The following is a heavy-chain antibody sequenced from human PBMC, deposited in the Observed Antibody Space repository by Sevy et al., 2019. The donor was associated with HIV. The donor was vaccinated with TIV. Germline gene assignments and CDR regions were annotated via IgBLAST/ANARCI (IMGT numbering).Heavy chain of an antibody. CDR1: GGSISSYY. Sequence: SETLSLTCTVSGGSISSYYWSWIRQPPGKGLEWIGYIYYSGSTNYNPSLKSRVTISVDTSKNQFSLKLSSVTAADTAGYYCARVRGRSRGYYYGSGSYADYYYYMDVWGKGTTVTVSS. CDR3: ARVRGRSRGYYYGSGSYADYYYYMDV. D-gene: IGHD3-10*01. J-gene: IGHJ6*03. CDR2: IYYSGST. V-gene: IGHV4-59*01.